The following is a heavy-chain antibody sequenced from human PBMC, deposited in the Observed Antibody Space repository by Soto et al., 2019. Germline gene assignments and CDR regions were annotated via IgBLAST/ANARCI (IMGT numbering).Heavy chain of an antibody. Sequence: ASVKVSCKASGYTFTSYGISWVRQAPGQGLEWMGWISAYNGNRNYAQKLQGRVTMTTDTTTSTGYMELRSLRSDDTTVYYCAREEGYCTNGGCWCSGYYYGMDVWG. CDR2: ISAYNGNR. V-gene: IGHV1-18*04. CDR3: AREEGYCTNGGCWCSGYYYGMDV. J-gene: IGHJ6*02. CDR1: GYTFTSYG. D-gene: IGHD2-8*01.